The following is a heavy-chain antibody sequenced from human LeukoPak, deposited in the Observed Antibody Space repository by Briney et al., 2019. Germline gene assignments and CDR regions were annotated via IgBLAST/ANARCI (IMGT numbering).Heavy chain of an antibody. V-gene: IGHV1-3*01. D-gene: IGHD3-10*01. Sequence: ASVKVSCKASGYTFNSYGFSWVRQAPGQRLEWMGWINAGNGNTKYSQKFQGRVTITRDTSASTAYMELSSLRSEDTAVYYCARDSPYYYGSGSYYNYYGMDVWGQGTTVTVSS. CDR3: ARDSPYYYGSGSYYNYYGMDV. CDR2: INAGNGNT. CDR1: GYTFNSYG. J-gene: IGHJ6*02.